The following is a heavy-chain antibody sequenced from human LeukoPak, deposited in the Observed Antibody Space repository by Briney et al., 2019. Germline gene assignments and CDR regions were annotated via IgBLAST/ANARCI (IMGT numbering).Heavy chain of an antibody. CDR3: ARLVDILTGYEGYYFDY. CDR1: GYSFTSYW. V-gene: IGHV5-51*01. CDR2: IYPGDSDT. J-gene: IGHJ4*02. D-gene: IGHD3-9*01. Sequence: RGESLKISCKGSGYSFTSYWIGWVRQMPGKGLEWMGIIYPGDSDTRYSPSFQGQVTISADKSISTAYLQWSSLKASDTAMYYCARLVDILTGYEGYYFDYWGQGTLVTVSS.